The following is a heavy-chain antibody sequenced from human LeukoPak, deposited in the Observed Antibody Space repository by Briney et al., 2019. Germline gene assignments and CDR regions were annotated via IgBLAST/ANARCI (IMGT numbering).Heavy chain of an antibody. Sequence: ASVKVSCKASGYTFTSYGISWVRQAPGQGLEWMGWISPYNGNTNYAQKLQGRVTMTRDTSTSTVYMELSSLRSEDTAVYYCARGIEDTYWYFDLWGRGTLVTVSS. CDR2: ISPYNGNT. J-gene: IGHJ2*01. V-gene: IGHV1-18*01. CDR3: ARGIEDTYWYFDL. CDR1: GYTFTSYG.